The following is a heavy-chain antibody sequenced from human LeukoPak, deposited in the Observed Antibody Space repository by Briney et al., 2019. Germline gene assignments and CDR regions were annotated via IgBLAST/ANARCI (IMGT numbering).Heavy chain of an antibody. CDR2: ISWNIVGI. J-gene: IGHJ4*02. V-gene: IGHV3-9*01. CDR3: ARSCRSGYYSGFDY. D-gene: IGHD3-3*01. Sequence: PGGSLRLSCAASGFTFDDYAMHWVRQAPGKGLEWVSGISWNIVGIGYADSVKGRFTTSRDNAKNSLYLQMNSLRAEDTALYYCARSCRSGYYSGFDYWGQGTLVTVST. CDR1: GFTFDDYA.